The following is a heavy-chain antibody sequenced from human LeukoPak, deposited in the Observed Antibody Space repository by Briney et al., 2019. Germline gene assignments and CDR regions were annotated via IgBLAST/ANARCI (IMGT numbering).Heavy chain of an antibody. CDR3: AKEHGGSSWYEDAFDI. CDR1: GFTFSSYA. CDR2: ISSSSSYI. V-gene: IGHV3-21*04. D-gene: IGHD6-13*01. Sequence: GGTLTLSCAASGFTFSSYAMSWVRQAPGKGLEWVSSISSSSSYIYYADSVKGRFTISRDNAKNSLYLQMNSLRAEDTAVYYCAKEHGGSSWYEDAFDIWGQGTMVTVSS. J-gene: IGHJ3*02.